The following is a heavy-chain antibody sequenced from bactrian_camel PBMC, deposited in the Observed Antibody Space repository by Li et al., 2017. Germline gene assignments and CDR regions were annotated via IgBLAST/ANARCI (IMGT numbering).Heavy chain of an antibody. CDR1: TFGFGSCG. V-gene: IGHV3S40*01. CDR3: ANTVAGSPYY. CDR2: INSGGAST. J-gene: IGHJ4*01. Sequence: VASGGGSVQAGGSLKLSCTTSTFGFGSCGMGWYRQAPGKERELVSAINSGGASTYYADSVNGRFTISRDNAKNTVYLQLNSLKTEDMAMYYCANTVAGSPYYWGQGTQVTVS. D-gene: IGHD6*01.